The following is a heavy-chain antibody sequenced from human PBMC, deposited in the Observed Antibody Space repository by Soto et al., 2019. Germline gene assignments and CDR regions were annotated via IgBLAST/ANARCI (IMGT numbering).Heavy chain of an antibody. CDR3: AKDSLNAITFGGVIVFDY. CDR1: GFTFSNAW. CDR2: IKSKTDGGTT. Sequence: GGSLRLSCAASGFTFSNAWMNWVRQAPGKGLEWVARIKSKTDGGTTDYAAPVKGRFTISRDDSKNTLYLQMNSLKTEDTAVYYCAKDSLNAITFGGVIVFDYWGQGTLVTVSS. D-gene: IGHD3-16*02. J-gene: IGHJ4*02. V-gene: IGHV3-15*07.